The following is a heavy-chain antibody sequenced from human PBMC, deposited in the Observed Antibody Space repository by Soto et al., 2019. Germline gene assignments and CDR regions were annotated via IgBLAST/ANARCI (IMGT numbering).Heavy chain of an antibody. D-gene: IGHD3-10*01. CDR3: GKSASFFRPSLGYFDY. Sequence: ASVKVSCKASGFTFTGHYIHWVRQAPGQGLEWMGWINPNSGGTSYAQKFQGRVTMTRDTSITTAYMELSRLSSDDTAVYYCGKSASFFRPSLGYFDYWGQGTLVPVSS. J-gene: IGHJ4*02. CDR2: INPNSGGT. V-gene: IGHV1-2*02. CDR1: GFTFTGHY.